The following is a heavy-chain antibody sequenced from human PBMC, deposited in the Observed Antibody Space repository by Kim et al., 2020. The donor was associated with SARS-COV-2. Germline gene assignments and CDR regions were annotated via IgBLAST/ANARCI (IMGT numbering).Heavy chain of an antibody. CDR3: ARLDYGDYDEAFDL. J-gene: IGHJ3*01. CDR2: VYHTGSA. Sequence: SETLSLTCAVSGASISGYWSWIRQPPGKSLEWIAYVYHTGSATYNPSLNRRVTISMDTSRNYNSLKLTSLTAADTAIYYCARLDYGDYDEAFDLWGPGTLVSVSS. D-gene: IGHD4-17*01. CDR1: GASISGY. V-gene: IGHV4-59*08.